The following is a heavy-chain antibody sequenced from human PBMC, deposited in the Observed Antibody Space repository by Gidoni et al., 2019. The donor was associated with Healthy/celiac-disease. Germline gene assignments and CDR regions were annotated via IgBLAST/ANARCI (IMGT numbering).Heavy chain of an antibody. CDR1: GFTFGDYA. J-gene: IGHJ4*02. V-gene: IGHV3-49*03. Sequence: EVQLVESGGGLVQPGRSLRLSCTASGFTFGDYAMSWFRQAPGKGLEWVGFIRSKAYGGTTEYAASVKGRFTISRDDSKSIAYLQMNSLKTEDTAVYYCTRGYSGYDSSPFDYWGQGTLVTVSS. CDR3: TRGYSGYDSSPFDY. D-gene: IGHD5-12*01. CDR2: IRSKAYGGTT.